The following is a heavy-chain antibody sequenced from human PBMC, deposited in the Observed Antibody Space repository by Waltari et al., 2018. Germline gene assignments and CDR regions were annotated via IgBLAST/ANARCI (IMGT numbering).Heavy chain of an antibody. J-gene: IGHJ4*02. Sequence: EVQRVESGGGLVQPGGSLRRSCGAAGFTFSRYWLSWVRQTPGKGLQWVANINYDGSQKYYVDSVKGRFTVSRDNAKNSVYLQMNSLRVEDTAVYYCAKSRGFEYWGQGALITVSS. V-gene: IGHV3-7*01. CDR1: GFTFSRYW. CDR3: AKSRGFEY. CDR2: INYDGSQK. D-gene: IGHD2-2*01.